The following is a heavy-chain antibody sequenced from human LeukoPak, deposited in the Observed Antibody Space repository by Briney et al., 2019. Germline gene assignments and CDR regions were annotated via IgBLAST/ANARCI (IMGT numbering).Heavy chain of an antibody. CDR3: ARTPTFFGYYFDY. CDR2: ISYDGSSK. CDR1: GFTFSSYA. V-gene: IGHV3-30-3*01. J-gene: IGHJ4*02. D-gene: IGHD3-10*01. Sequence: GGSLRLSCAASGFTFSSYAMHWVRQAPGKGLEWVAVISYDGSSKYYADSVKGRFTISRDNSKNTLYLQMNSLRAEDTAVYYCARTPTFFGYYFDYWGQGTLVTVSS.